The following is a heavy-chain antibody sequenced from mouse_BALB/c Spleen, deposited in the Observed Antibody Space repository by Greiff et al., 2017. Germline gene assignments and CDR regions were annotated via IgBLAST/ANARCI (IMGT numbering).Heavy chain of an antibody. CDR2: INPGSGGT. D-gene: IGHD3-1*01. J-gene: IGHJ3*01. CDR1: GYAFTNYL. Sequence: QVQLQQSGAELVRPGTSVKVSCKASGYAFTNYLIEWVKQRPGQGLEWIGVINPGSGGTNYNEKFKGKATLTADKSSSTAYMQLSSLTSDDSAVYFGARQLGLRGAWLAYWGQGTLVTVSA. V-gene: IGHV1-54*01. CDR3: ARQLGLRGAWLAY.